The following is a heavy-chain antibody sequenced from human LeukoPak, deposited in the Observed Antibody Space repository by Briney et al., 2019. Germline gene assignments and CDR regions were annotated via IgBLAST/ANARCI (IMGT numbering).Heavy chain of an antibody. CDR3: ARHYFRSESFYNPLDY. J-gene: IGHJ4*02. V-gene: IGHV3-7*01. CDR1: QFIVSSNY. D-gene: IGHD3-10*01. CDR2: INEDGSDQ. Sequence: TGGSLRLSCAASQFIVSSNYMSWVRQAPGKGLECVASINEDGSDQKYLDSVKGRFTISRDNAKNSLYLQMNSLRVEDTALYYCARHYFRSESFYNPLDYWGQGNLVSVSS.